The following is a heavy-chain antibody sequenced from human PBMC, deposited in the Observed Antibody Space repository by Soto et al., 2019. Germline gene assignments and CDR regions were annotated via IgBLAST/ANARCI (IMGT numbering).Heavy chain of an antibody. D-gene: IGHD1-1*01. CDR2: IRDSGST. J-gene: IGHJ4*02. Sequence: QVQLQESGPGLMKPSQTLSVTCTVSGGSVSSDDYSWSWIRQHPGKGLEWIGYIRDSGSTYYNPSLEGRVTISVDTSKNQFSLRLRSVTAADTAVYYWARALANYFDYWGQGTLVTASS. V-gene: IGHV4-31*03. CDR1: GGSVSSDDYS. CDR3: ARALANYFDY.